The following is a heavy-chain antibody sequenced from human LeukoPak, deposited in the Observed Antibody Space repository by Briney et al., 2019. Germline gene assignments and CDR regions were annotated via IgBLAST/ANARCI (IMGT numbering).Heavy chain of an antibody. J-gene: IGHJ3*01. D-gene: IGHD2-2*01. V-gene: IGHV3-23*01. Sequence: GGSLRLSCAASGFTFSSYATSWVRQAPGKGLEWVSAISGSGGSTYYADSVKGRFTIPRDNSKNTLYLQMSSLRAEDTAVYYCAGGYCSSTSCYYAFDVWGQGTMVTVSS. CDR2: ISGSGGST. CDR1: GFTFSSYA. CDR3: AGGYCSSTSCYYAFDV.